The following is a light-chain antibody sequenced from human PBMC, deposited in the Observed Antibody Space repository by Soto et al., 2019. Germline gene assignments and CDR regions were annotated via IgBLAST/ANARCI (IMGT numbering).Light chain of an antibody. CDR2: DAS. CDR3: QQYNSYSWT. J-gene: IGKJ1*01. V-gene: IGKV1-5*01. Sequence: DIQMTQSPSTLSASVGDRVTITCRASQSISSWLAWYQQKPGKAPKLLICDASSLESEVPSRFSGSGSGTEFTLTISSLQPDDFATYYCQQYNSYSWTFGQGTKVDIK. CDR1: QSISSW.